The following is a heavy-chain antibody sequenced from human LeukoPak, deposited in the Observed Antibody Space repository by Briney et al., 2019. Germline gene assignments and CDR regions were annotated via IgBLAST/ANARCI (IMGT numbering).Heavy chain of an antibody. CDR1: GYTFTSYG. V-gene: IGHV1-18*01. D-gene: IGHD5-12*01. J-gene: IGHJ2*01. CDR2: ISAYNGNT. CDR3: ARGDSGYEYDWYFDL. Sequence: GASVKVSCKASGYTFTSYGISWVRQAPGQGLEWMGWISAYNGNTNYAQKLQGRVTMTTDTSTCTAYMELRSLRSDDTAVYYCARGDSGYEYDWYFDLWGRGTLVTVSS.